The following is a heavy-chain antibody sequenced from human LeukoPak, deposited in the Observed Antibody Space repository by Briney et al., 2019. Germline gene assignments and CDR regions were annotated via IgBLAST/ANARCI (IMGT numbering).Heavy chain of an antibody. V-gene: IGHV3-66*04. Sequence: TGGSLRLSCEASGFTVSSSYMSWVRQAPGKGLEWVSVIYSGGSTYYADSVRGRFTISRDNSKKTLYLQMNNLRAEDTALYYCARQKDIVVVVTTTGSFDYWGQGTLVTVSS. CDR1: GFTVSSSY. CDR2: IYSGGST. J-gene: IGHJ4*02. D-gene: IGHD2-15*01. CDR3: ARQKDIVVVVTTTGSFDY.